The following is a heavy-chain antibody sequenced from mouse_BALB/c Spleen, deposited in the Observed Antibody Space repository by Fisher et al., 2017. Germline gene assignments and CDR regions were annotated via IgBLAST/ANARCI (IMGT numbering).Heavy chain of an antibody. J-gene: IGHJ1*01. V-gene: IGHV1-9*01. D-gene: IGHD1-1*01. Sequence: KFKGKATFTADTSSNTAYMQLSSLTSEDSAVYYCARGLLRWYFDVWGAGTTVTVSS. CDR3: ARGLLRWYFDV.